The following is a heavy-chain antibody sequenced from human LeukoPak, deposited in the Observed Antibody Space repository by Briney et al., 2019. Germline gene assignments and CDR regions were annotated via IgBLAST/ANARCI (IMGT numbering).Heavy chain of an antibody. CDR2: INPNSGGT. V-gene: IGHV1-2*02. CDR1: GFTFSGYY. CDR3: ARDGCSGGGCYRVFNF. J-gene: IGHJ4*02. D-gene: IGHD2-15*01. Sequence: ASVEVSCKASGFTFSGYYMHWVRQAPGQGLEWMGWINPNSGGTNYAQKFQGRVTMTRDTSISTAYMEVSRLRSDDTAVYYCARDGCSGGGCYRVFNFWGQGTLVTVSS.